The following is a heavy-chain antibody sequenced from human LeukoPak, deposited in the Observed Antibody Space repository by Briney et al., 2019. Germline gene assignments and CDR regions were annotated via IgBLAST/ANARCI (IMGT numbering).Heavy chain of an antibody. CDR2: IYYSGNT. CDR3: AKDGEMATISGFDY. D-gene: IGHD5-24*01. Sequence: SETLSLTCTVSGGSIKSNDYYWGWVRQPPGRVLEWIGTIYYSGNTYYNPSLKSRVTISVDTSKNQFSLKLSSVTAADTAVYYCAKDGEMATISGFDYWGQGTLVTVSS. V-gene: IGHV4-39*07. CDR1: GGSIKSNDYY. J-gene: IGHJ4*02.